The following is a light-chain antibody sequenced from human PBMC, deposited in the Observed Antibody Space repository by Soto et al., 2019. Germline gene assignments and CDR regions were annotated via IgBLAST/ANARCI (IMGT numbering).Light chain of an antibody. CDR3: QQYGSSPGVT. V-gene: IGKV3-20*01. Sequence: EIVLTQSPGTLSLSPGERATLSCRASQSVSSSYLAWYQQKPGQAPRLLIYGASSRATGIPDRFSGSGSGTDFTFTIIRLEPEDFAVYYCQQYGSSPGVTFGPGTKVDIK. CDR2: GAS. J-gene: IGKJ3*01. CDR1: QSVSSSY.